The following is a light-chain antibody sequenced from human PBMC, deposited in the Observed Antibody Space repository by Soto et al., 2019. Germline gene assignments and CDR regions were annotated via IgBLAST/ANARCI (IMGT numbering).Light chain of an antibody. V-gene: IGKV1-13*02. CDR3: QQYYSYPLT. Sequence: IQLTQSPSSLSASIRDTVSITCRASQGIATGLAWYQQKPGKAPKLLIYAASTLQSGVPSRFSGSGSGTDFTLTISCLQSEDFATYYCQQYYSYPLTFGGGTKVDIK. CDR1: QGIATG. J-gene: IGKJ4*01. CDR2: AAS.